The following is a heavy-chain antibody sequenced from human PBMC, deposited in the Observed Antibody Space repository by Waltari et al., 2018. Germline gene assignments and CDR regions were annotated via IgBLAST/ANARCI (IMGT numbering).Heavy chain of an antibody. CDR3: ARERKYDFWSGSSYGMDV. CDR1: GGSISSGSYY. J-gene: IGHJ6*02. D-gene: IGHD3-3*01. CDR2: IYTSGST. V-gene: IGHV4-61*02. Sequence: QVQLQESGPGLVKPSQTLSLTCTVSGGSISSGSYYWSWIRQPAGKGLEWIGRIYTSGSTNYNPPLKSRVTISVDTSKNQFSLKLSSVTAADTAVYYCARERKYDFWSGSSYGMDVWGQGTTVTVSS.